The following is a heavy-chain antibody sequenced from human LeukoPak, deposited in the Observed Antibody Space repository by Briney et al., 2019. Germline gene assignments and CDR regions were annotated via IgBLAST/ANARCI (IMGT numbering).Heavy chain of an antibody. CDR1: GFTFSSYG. D-gene: IGHD4-11*01. CDR2: ISYDGSNK. J-gene: IGHJ6*02. V-gene: IGHV3-30*18. Sequence: QSGGSLRLSCAASGFTFSSYGMHWVRQAPGKGLEWVAVISYDGSNKYYADSVKGRFTISRDNSKNTLYLQMNSLRAEDTAVYYCAKDNARSDSNYPYYYYGMDVWGQGTTVTVSS. CDR3: AKDNARSDSNYPYYYYGMDV.